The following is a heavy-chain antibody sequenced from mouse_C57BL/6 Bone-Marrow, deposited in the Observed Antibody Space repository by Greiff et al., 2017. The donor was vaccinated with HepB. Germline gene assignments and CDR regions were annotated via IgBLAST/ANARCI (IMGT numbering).Heavy chain of an antibody. CDR2: INPSSGYT. CDR1: GYTFTSYT. CDR3: ARGGLLLRFDY. V-gene: IGHV1-4*01. J-gene: IGHJ2*01. D-gene: IGHD1-1*01. Sequence: VKLQESGAELARPGASVKMSCKASGYTFTSYTMHWVKQRPGQGLEWIGYINPSSGYTKYNQKFKDKATLTADKSSSTAYMQLSSLTSEDSAVYYCARGGLLLRFDYWGQGTTLTVSS.